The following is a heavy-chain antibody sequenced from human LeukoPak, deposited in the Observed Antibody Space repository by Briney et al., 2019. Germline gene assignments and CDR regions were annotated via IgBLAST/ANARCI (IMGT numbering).Heavy chain of an antibody. D-gene: IGHD4-17*01. Sequence: GGSLRLSCAASGFTFGSYWMSWVRQAPGRGLEWVANIKQDGSEKYYVDSVKGRFTISRDNAKNSLYLQMNSLRAEDTAVYYCATEVRSLIDYWGQGTLVTVSS. CDR3: ATEVRSLIDY. V-gene: IGHV3-7*01. J-gene: IGHJ4*02. CDR1: GFTFGSYW. CDR2: IKQDGSEK.